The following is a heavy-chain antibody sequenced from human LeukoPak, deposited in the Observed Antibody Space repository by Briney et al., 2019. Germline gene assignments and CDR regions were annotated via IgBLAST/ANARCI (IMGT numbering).Heavy chain of an antibody. V-gene: IGHV3-48*02. CDR2: ISSSSSTI. CDR1: GFTFSSYS. Sequence: QAGGSLRLSCAASGFTFSSYSMDWVRPAPGKGLEWVSYISSSSSTIYYADSVKGRFTISRDNAKNSLYLQMNSMRDEDTAVYYCARDGKRYSSGWYLYWGQGTLVTVSS. CDR3: ARDGKRYSSGWYLY. D-gene: IGHD6-19*01. J-gene: IGHJ4*02.